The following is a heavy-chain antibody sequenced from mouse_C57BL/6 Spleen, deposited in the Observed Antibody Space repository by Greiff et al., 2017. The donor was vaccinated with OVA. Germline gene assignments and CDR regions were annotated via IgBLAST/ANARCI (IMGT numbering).Heavy chain of an antibody. Sequence: EVKLMESGGDLVQPGGSLKLSCAASGFTFSDYYMYWVRQTPEKRLEWVAYISNGGGSTYYPDTVKGRFTISRDNAKNTLYLQMSRLKSEDTAMYYCARQGLDYWGQGTSVTVSS. CDR1: GFTFSDYY. V-gene: IGHV5-12*01. CDR3: ARQGLDY. CDR2: ISNGGGST. J-gene: IGHJ4*01.